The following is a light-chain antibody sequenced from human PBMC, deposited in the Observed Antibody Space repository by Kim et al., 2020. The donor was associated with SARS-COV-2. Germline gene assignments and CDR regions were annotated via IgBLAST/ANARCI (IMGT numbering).Light chain of an antibody. CDR2: GAS. CDR3: QQYGSSPYT. Sequence: LSPGERATLSCRASQSVSSSYLAWYQQKPGQAPRLLIYGASSRATGIPDRFSGSGAGADFTLTISRLEPEDFAVYYCQQYGSSPYTFGQGTKLEIK. CDR1: QSVSSSY. V-gene: IGKV3-20*01. J-gene: IGKJ2*01.